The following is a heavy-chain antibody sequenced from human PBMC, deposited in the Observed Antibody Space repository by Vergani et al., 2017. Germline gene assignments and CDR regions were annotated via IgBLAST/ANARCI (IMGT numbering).Heavy chain of an antibody. CDR1: GFPFSSYA. Sequence: EVQLLESGGGLVQPGGSLRLSCAASGFPFSSYAMSWVRQAPGKGLEWVSAISGSGGSTYYADSVKGRFTISRDNSKNTLYLQMNSLRAEDTAVYYCAKVGYYDSSGYYSEAGFDYWGQGTLVTVSS. J-gene: IGHJ4*02. CDR2: ISGSGGST. CDR3: AKVGYYDSSGYYSEAGFDY. D-gene: IGHD3-22*01. V-gene: IGHV3-23*01.